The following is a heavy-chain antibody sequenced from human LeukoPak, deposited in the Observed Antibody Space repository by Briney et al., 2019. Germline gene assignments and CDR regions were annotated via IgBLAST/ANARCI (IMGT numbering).Heavy chain of an antibody. Sequence: PSETLSLTCTVSGGSISSYYWSWIRQPAGEGLEWIGRIYTSGSTNYNPSLKSRVTMSVDTSKNQFSLKLSSVTAADTAVYYCARAVTIFGVVHASNWFDPWGQGTLVTVSS. CDR2: IYTSGST. D-gene: IGHD3-3*01. CDR3: ARAVTIFGVVHASNWFDP. J-gene: IGHJ5*02. V-gene: IGHV4-4*07. CDR1: GGSISSYY.